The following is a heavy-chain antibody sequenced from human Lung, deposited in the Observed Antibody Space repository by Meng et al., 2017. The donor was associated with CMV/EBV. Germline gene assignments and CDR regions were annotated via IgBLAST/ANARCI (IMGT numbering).Heavy chain of an antibody. CDR1: DYSISSGFY. D-gene: IGHD3-3*01. Sequence: SETLSLTCTVSDYSISSGFYWGCVRQPPGKGLEWIGSIHHTGSSYYNPSLKSRVTLSVDTSKNQFSLKVTSVTAADTAVYYCARGIFGVVDYWGQGTRVTCAS. CDR3: ARGIFGVVDY. V-gene: IGHV4-38-2*02. J-gene: IGHJ4*02. CDR2: IHHTGSS.